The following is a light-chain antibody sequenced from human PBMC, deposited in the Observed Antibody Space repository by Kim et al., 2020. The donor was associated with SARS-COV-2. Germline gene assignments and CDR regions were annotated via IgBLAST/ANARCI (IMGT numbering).Light chain of an antibody. CDR1: SNDIGAYNY. Sequence: QSALTQPASVSGSPGQSITISCTGTSNDIGAYNYVSWHQQHPGKAPKLTIYDVNNRPSGVSNRFSGSKSGNTASLTISGLQAEYEADYYCSSYTSGNTCVFGTGTKVTVL. CDR2: DVN. J-gene: IGLJ1*01. V-gene: IGLV2-14*03. CDR3: SSYTSGNTCV.